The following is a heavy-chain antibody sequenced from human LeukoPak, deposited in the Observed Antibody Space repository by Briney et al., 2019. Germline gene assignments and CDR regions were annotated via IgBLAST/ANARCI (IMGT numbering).Heavy chain of an antibody. Sequence: GESLRISCKGSGYSFTSYRISWVRQMPGKGLEWMGRIDPSDSYTNYSPSFQGHVTISADKSISTAYLQWSSLKASDTAMYYCARHVGYSSSWVDYWGQGTLVTVSS. CDR2: IDPSDSYT. CDR3: ARHVGYSSSWVDY. J-gene: IGHJ4*02. CDR1: GYSFTSYR. V-gene: IGHV5-10-1*01. D-gene: IGHD6-13*01.